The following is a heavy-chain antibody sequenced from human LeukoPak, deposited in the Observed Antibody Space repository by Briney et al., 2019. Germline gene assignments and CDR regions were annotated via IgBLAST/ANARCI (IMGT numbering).Heavy chain of an antibody. CDR2: INSDGSST. CDR3: ARAIVGATTRSFDY. J-gene: IGHJ4*02. CDR1: GFTFSSYW. V-gene: IGHV3-74*01. Sequence: GGSLRLSCAASGFTFSSYWMHWVRQVLGKGLVWVSRINSDGSSTSYADSVKGRFSISRDNSRNTLYLQMNSLRAEDTAVFYCARAIVGATTRSFDYWGQGTLVTVSS. D-gene: IGHD1-26*01.